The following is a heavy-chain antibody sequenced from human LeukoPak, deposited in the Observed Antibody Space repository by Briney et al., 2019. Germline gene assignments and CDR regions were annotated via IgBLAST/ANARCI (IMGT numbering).Heavy chain of an antibody. V-gene: IGHV3-23*01. D-gene: IGHD2-2*02. J-gene: IGHJ3*02. Sequence: GGSLRLSCAASGFTFSSYAMSWVRQAPGKGLEWVSAISGSGGSTYYADSEKGRFTISRDNSKNTLYLQMNSLRAEDTAVYYCATQGGIVVVPAAISWLSNAFDIWGQGTMVTVSS. CDR2: ISGSGGST. CDR1: GFTFSSYA. CDR3: ATQGGIVVVPAAISWLSNAFDI.